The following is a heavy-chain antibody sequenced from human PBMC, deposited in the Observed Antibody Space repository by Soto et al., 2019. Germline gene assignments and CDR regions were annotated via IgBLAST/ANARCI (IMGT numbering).Heavy chain of an antibody. J-gene: IGHJ6*02. CDR3: AKDAYSSLPHGMDV. CDR2: ISYDGSDK. Sequence: PGGSLRLSCAASGFTFSSYAMHWVRQAPGKGLEWVALISYDGSDKYFADSVKGRFTISRDNSKNTLYLQMNSLRAEDTAVYYCAKDAYSSLPHGMDVWGQGTTVTVSS. D-gene: IGHD6-19*01. V-gene: IGHV3-30-3*01. CDR1: GFTFSSYA.